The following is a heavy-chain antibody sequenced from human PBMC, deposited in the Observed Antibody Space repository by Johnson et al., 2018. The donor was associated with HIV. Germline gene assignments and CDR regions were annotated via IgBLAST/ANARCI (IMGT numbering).Heavy chain of an antibody. CDR1: GFTVSSNY. V-gene: IGHV3-30*03. Sequence: QMQLVESGGGLVHPGGSLRLSCAASGFTVSSNYMNWVRQAPGKGLEWVAIISYDGSNKNYADSVKGRFTVSRDNSKNTLFLQMNGLRAEDTAVYYCAREGRTGPDTFDIWGQGTMLTVSS. CDR3: AREGRTGPDTFDI. CDR2: ISYDGSNK. J-gene: IGHJ3*02.